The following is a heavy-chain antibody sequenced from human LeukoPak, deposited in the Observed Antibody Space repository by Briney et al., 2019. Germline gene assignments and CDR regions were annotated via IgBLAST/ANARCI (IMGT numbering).Heavy chain of an antibody. V-gene: IGHV4-59*01. CDR2: IYYSGST. D-gene: IGHD3-3*01. Sequence: SETPSLTCTVSGGSISSYYWSWIRQPPGKGLEWIGYIYYSGSTNYNPSLKSRVTISVDTSKNQFSLKLSSVTAADTAVYYCARIAPEWLLTSYFDYWGQGTLVTVSS. J-gene: IGHJ4*02. CDR3: ARIAPEWLLTSYFDY. CDR1: GGSISSYY.